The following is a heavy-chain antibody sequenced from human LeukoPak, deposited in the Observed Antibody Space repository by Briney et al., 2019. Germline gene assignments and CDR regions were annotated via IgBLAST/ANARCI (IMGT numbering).Heavy chain of an antibody. CDR2: IYYSGST. D-gene: IGHD3-10*01. Sequence: PSETLSLTCAVYGGSFSGCYWSWIRQPPGKGLEWIGYIYYSGSTNYNPSLKSRVTISVDKSKNQFSLKLSSVTAADTAVYYCARDLYGSGTRFDYWGQGALVTVSS. V-gene: IGHV4-59*12. CDR3: ARDLYGSGTRFDY. CDR1: GGSFSGCY. J-gene: IGHJ4*02.